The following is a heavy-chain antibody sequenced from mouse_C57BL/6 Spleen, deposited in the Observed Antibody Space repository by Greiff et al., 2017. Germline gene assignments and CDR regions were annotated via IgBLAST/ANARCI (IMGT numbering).Heavy chain of an antibody. J-gene: IGHJ2*01. CDR2: IYPGSGST. Sequence: QVQLQQPGAELVKPGASVKMSKASGYTFTSYWITWVKQRPGQGLEWIGDIYPGSGSTNYNEKFKSKATLTVDTSSSTAYMQLSSLTSEDSAVYYCARRTEFDYWGQGTTLTVSS. CDR3: ARRTEFDY. V-gene: IGHV1-55*01. CDR1: GYTFTSYW.